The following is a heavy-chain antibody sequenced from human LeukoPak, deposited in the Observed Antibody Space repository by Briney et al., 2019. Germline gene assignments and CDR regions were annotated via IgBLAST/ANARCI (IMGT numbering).Heavy chain of an antibody. CDR1: GGSISSYY. Sequence: PSETLSLTCTVSGGSISSYYWSWIRQPPGKGLEWIGYIYYSGSTNYNPSLKSRVTISVDTSKNQFSLKLSSMTAADTAVYYCARVRNDHDAFDIWGQGTMVTVSS. D-gene: IGHD1-1*01. CDR2: IYYSGST. V-gene: IGHV4-59*01. CDR3: ARVRNDHDAFDI. J-gene: IGHJ3*02.